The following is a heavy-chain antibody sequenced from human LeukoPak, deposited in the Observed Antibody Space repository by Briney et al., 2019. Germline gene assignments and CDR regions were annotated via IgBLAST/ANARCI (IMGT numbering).Heavy chain of an antibody. Sequence: GRSLRLSCAASGFTFSSYAMHWVRQVPGKGLEWVAVISYDGSNKYYADSVKGRFTISRDNSKNTLYLQMNSLRAEDTAVYYCAREAVPSAFDIWGQGTMVTVSS. CDR3: AREAVPSAFDI. CDR1: GFTFSSYA. V-gene: IGHV3-30-3*01. J-gene: IGHJ3*02. CDR2: ISYDGSNK.